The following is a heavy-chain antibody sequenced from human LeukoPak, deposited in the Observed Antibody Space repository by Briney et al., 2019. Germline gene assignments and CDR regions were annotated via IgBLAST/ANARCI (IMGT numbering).Heavy chain of an antibody. Sequence: PGGSLRLSCAASGFTFSSYEMNWVRQAPGKGLEWVSYISSSGSTIYYADSVKGRFTISRDNAKNSLYLQMNSLRAEDTAVYYCARDEVTKVRGLFRFDYWGQGTLVTVSS. CDR2: ISSSGSTI. D-gene: IGHD3-10*01. V-gene: IGHV3-48*03. CDR3: ARDEVTKVRGLFRFDY. CDR1: GFTFSSYE. J-gene: IGHJ4*02.